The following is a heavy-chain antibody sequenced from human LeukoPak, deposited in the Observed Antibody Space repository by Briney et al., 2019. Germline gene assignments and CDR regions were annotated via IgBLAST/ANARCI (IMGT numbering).Heavy chain of an antibody. Sequence: ASVTVSCTASGYTFTRHYMHWVRQAPGQGLEWMGWINPNSGGTNYAQKFQGRVTMTRDTSISTAHMELSRLRSDDTAVYYCARRGSGEIYGMDVWGQGTTVTVSS. D-gene: IGHD2-15*01. CDR3: ARRGSGEIYGMDV. CDR1: GYTFTRHY. V-gene: IGHV1-2*02. CDR2: INPNSGGT. J-gene: IGHJ6*02.